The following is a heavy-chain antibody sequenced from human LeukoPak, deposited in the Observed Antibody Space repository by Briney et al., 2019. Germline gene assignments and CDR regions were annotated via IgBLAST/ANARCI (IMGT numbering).Heavy chain of an antibody. CDR1: GYTFTGYY. CDR3: ARRNYDSSGYYYGY. D-gene: IGHD3-22*01. CDR2: INPNSGGT. J-gene: IGHJ4*02. Sequence: ASVKVSCKASGYTFTGYYMHWVRRAPGQGLEWMGRINPNSGGTNYAQKFQGRVTITADESTSTAYMELSSLRSEDTAVYYCARRNYDSSGYYYGYWGQGTLVTVSS. V-gene: IGHV1-2*06.